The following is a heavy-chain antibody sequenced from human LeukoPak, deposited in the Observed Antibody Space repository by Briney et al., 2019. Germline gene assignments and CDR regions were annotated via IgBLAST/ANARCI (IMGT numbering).Heavy chain of an antibody. CDR3: ARDSRSGYSYGLRVDI. CDR1: GGSISSSSYY. Sequence: PSETLSLTCTVSGGSISSSSYYWGWIRQPPGKGLEWIGSIYYSGSTYYNPSLKSRVTISVDTSKNQFSLKLSSVTAADTAVYYCARDSRSGYSYGLRVDIWGQGTMVTASS. CDR2: IYYSGST. D-gene: IGHD5-18*01. V-gene: IGHV4-39*07. J-gene: IGHJ3*02.